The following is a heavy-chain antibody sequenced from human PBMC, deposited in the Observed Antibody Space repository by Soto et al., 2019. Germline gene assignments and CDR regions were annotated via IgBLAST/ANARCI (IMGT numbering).Heavy chain of an antibody. CDR1: GGSFSGYY. CDR2: INHTGTA. CDR3: ARGGYGSGFIDY. V-gene: IGHV4-34*01. Sequence: SETLSLTCALRGGSFSGYYCFWLRQPPGKGLEWIGDINHTGTANSKPSLNSRVTISVDTPKIQFSLTLSSVTSAYTAVYYCARGGYGSGFIDYWGQGTLVTVSS. D-gene: IGHD3-10*01. J-gene: IGHJ4*02.